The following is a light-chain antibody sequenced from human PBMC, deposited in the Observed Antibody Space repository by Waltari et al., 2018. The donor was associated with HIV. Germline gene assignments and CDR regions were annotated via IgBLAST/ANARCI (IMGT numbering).Light chain of an antibody. CDR3: FSYAGRSTHVV. CDR2: EVT. CDR1: SSDVGSFNL. V-gene: IGLV2-23*02. J-gene: IGLJ2*01. Sequence: QSALTQPASVSGSPGQTITISWTGGSSDVGSFNLGSWYQQHPGKAPKLVISEVTKRPSGVSNRFSGSKSGNTASLTISGLLAEDEADYYCFSYAGRSTHVVFGGGTKLTVL.